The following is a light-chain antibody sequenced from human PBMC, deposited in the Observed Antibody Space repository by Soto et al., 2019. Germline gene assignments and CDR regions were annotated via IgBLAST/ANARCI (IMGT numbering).Light chain of an antibody. J-gene: IGKJ1*01. CDR3: LQRGDWPWT. Sequence: IVLTQSPGTLSLSPGERATLSCRASQSVRNFLAWYQHKPGLAPRLLISDVSNRPTGIPDRFSGSGSGTDFPLPISSLEPEDFEVYSGLQRGDWPWTFAQGTKVEI. V-gene: IGKV3-11*01. CDR2: DVS. CDR1: QSVRNF.